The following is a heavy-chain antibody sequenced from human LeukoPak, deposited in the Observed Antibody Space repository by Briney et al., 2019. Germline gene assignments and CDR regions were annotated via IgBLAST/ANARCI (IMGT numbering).Heavy chain of an antibody. CDR1: GFTFSNYW. CDR2: IKQDGSEK. CDR3: ARDQSFDSSSWPYYFDY. D-gene: IGHD6-13*01. J-gene: IGHJ4*02. Sequence: GGSLRLSCAASGFTFSNYWMSWVRQAPGKGLEWVANIKQDGSEKYYVDSVKGRFTISRDNAKNSLYLQMNSLRAEDTAVYYCARDQSFDSSSWPYYFDYWGQGTLVTVSS. V-gene: IGHV3-7*01.